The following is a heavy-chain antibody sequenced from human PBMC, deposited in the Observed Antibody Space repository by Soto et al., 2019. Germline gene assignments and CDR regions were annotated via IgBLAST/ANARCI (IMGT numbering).Heavy chain of an antibody. CDR1: GGAFSTYA. CDR2: IIPIFGTV. V-gene: IGHV1-69*13. J-gene: IGHJ4*02. CDR3: ARGDWNDRGCDY. D-gene: IGHD1-1*01. Sequence: SVKVSCKASGGAFSTYAIIWVRQAPGQGLEWVGGIIPIFGTVNYAQRFQGRVTITADESTSTAYMDLSSLRSEDTAVYYCARGDWNDRGCDYWGQGTLVTVSS.